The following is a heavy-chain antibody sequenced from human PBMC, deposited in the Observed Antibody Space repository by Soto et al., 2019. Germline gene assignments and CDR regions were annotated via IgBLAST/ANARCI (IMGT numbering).Heavy chain of an antibody. D-gene: IGHD3-9*01. CDR2: INPSGGST. V-gene: IGHV1-46*01. J-gene: IGHJ3*02. Sequence: QVQLVQSGAEVKKPGASVKVSSKASGYTFTSYYMHWVRQAPGQGLEWMGIINPSGGSTSYAQKFQGRVTMTRDTSTSTVYMELSSLRSEDTAVYYCASERILRYLDWPDAFDIWGQGTMVTVSS. CDR1: GYTFTSYY. CDR3: ASERILRYLDWPDAFDI.